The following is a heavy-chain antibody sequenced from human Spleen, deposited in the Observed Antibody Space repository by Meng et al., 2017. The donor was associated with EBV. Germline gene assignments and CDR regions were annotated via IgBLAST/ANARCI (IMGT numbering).Heavy chain of an antibody. J-gene: IGHJ4*02. CDR2: IHHSGGT. D-gene: IGHD3-16*02. V-gene: IGHV4-4*02. Sequence: QVQLGGSGPGLGRPSGTLSLTCAVSRGFITSGDWWSWVRQSPGKGLEWIGEIHHSGGTSYNPSLKSRVTISLDMSKDQFSLNLTSVTAADTAVYYCATYRGHYYFDFWGQGTLVTVSS. CDR1: RGFITSGDW. CDR3: ATYRGHYYFDF.